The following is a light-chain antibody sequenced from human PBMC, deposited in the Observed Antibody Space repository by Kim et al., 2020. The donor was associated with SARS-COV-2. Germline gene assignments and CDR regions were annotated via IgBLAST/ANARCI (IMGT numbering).Light chain of an antibody. CDR1: QSIGSS. Sequence: SVTPKDNFPTTGRASQSIGSSLHRYQQKPHQSPKLLSKYVSQCISGVTSRFSGSGSGTDFTLTINSLEAEDAAVYYCHQTNSLWYTFGQGTKLEI. J-gene: IGKJ2*01. V-gene: IGKV6D-21*02. CDR3: HQTNSLWYT. CDR2: YVS.